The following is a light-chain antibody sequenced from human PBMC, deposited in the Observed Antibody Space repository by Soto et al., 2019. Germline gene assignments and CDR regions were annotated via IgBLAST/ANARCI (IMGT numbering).Light chain of an antibody. CDR2: DVS. CDR1: NSDVGGYNY. V-gene: IGLV2-14*01. CDR3: SSYTTSNTRQIV. J-gene: IGLJ1*01. Sequence: QSALTQPASVSGPPGRSIPISCTGTNSDVGGYNYVSWYQQHPGKAPKFMIYDVSSRPSGVSDRFSGSKSGNTASLTISGLQAEDEADYYCSSYTTSNTRQIVFGTGTKLTVL.